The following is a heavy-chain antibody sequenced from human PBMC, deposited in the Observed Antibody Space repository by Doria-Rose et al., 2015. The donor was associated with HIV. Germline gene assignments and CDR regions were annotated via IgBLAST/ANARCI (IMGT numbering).Heavy chain of an antibody. CDR2: IFSDDER. J-gene: IGHJ4*02. CDR1: GVSLSSPGMG. V-gene: IGHV2-26*01. D-gene: IGHD6-13*01. Sequence: QITLKESGPVLVKPTETLTLTCTVSGVSLSSPGMGVSWIRQPPGKALEWLANIFSDDERSYNTSLKSRLTIARGTSKSQVVLTMTDMDPVDTAIYYCARIKSSRWYHKYYFDFWGQGTLVIVSA. CDR3: ARIKSSRWYHKYYFDF.